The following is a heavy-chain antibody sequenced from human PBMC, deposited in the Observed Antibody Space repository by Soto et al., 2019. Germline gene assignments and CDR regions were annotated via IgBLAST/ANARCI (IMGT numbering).Heavy chain of an antibody. Sequence: SETLSLTCTVSGGSISSYYWSWIRQPPGKGLEWIGYINYSGSTNYNPSLKSRVTISLDTSKNQLSLKLSSVTAADTAVYYCARGRRDGYNSPWFDPWGQGTLVTVSS. CDR1: GGSISSYY. CDR2: INYSGST. J-gene: IGHJ5*02. D-gene: IGHD5-12*01. CDR3: ARGRRDGYNSPWFDP. V-gene: IGHV4-59*01.